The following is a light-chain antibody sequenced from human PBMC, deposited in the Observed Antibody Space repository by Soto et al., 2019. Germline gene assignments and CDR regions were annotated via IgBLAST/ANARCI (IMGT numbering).Light chain of an antibody. CDR2: AAA. J-gene: IGKJ3*01. CDR1: QGIGSW. Sequence: DIQMTQSPSSVSASVGARVTITCRASQGIGSWLGWYQQKPGKAPKLLIYAAASLQSGVPSRFSATFSGTEFTLTISSLQPEDLATYFCQQANSFPLTCGPGTKVDLK. CDR3: QQANSFPLT. V-gene: IGKV1-12*01.